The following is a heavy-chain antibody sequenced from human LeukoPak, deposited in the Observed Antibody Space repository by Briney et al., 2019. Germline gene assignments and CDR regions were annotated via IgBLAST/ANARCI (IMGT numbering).Heavy chain of an antibody. CDR1: GGSISSSSYY. CDR3: ARHKVGYSSGYEPLYYFDY. V-gene: IGHV4-39*01. J-gene: IGHJ4*02. Sequence: PSETLSLTCTVSGGSISSSSYYSGWIRQPPRKGLEWIGSIYYSGSTYYSPSLKSRVTISVDTSKNQFSLKLSSVTAADTAVYYCARHKVGYSSGYEPLYYFDYWGQGTLVTVSS. CDR2: IYYSGST. D-gene: IGHD6-19*01.